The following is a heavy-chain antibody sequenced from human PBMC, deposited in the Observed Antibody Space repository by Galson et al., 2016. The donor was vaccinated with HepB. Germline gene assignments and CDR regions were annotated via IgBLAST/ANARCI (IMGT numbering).Heavy chain of an antibody. J-gene: IGHJ4*02. CDR2: IKQDGSEK. V-gene: IGHV3-7*01. CDR3: VSGFVVASG. D-gene: IGHD2-15*01. CDR1: GFTFSSYW. Sequence: SLRLSCAASGFTFSSYWMTWVRQAPGKGLEWVANIKQDGSEKYYVDSVKGRFTISRDNAKKSLYLQMNSLRGEDTAVYCCVSGFVVASGWGQGTLVTVSP.